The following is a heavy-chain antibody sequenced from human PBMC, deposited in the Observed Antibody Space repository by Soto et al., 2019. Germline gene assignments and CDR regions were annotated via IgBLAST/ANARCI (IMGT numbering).Heavy chain of an antibody. Sequence: GGSXRLSCATSGFTFSIYAMIWVRQAPGKGLEWVSAISGSGGSTYYAESVKGRFTISRDNSKNTLYLQMKSLRAEDTAVYYCEKESVLRYFEYWGQGTLVTVSS. CDR3: EKESVLRYFEY. V-gene: IGHV3-23*01. CDR1: GFTFSIYA. CDR2: ISGSGGST. J-gene: IGHJ4*02. D-gene: IGHD3-3*01.